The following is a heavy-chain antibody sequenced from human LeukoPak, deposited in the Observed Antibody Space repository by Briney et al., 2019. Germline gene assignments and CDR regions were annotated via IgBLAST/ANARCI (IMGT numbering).Heavy chain of an antibody. D-gene: IGHD5-18*01. V-gene: IGHV5-51*01. CDR3: PRGGYTYAYYYYYMDV. J-gene: IGHJ6*03. CDR2: IYPGDSDT. Sequence: GESLKISCKGSGYSFTSYWIGWVRQMPGKGLEWMGIIYPGDSDTRYSPSFQGQVTISADKSISTAYLQWSSLKASDTAMYYCPRGGYTYAYYYYYMDVWGKGTTVTVSS. CDR1: GYSFTSYW.